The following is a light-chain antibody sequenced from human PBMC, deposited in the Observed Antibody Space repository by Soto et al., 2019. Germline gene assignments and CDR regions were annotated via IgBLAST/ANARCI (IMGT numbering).Light chain of an antibody. CDR1: QTISSW. CDR3: QQYNSYPLT. CDR2: KAS. V-gene: IGKV1-5*03. Sequence: DIQMTQSPSTLSGSVGDRVTITCRASQTISSWLAWYQQKQGKAPKLLIYKASTLKSGVPSRFSGSGSGTELTITISSLQPDDFATYDGQQYNSYPLTFGGGTKVDIK. J-gene: IGKJ4*01.